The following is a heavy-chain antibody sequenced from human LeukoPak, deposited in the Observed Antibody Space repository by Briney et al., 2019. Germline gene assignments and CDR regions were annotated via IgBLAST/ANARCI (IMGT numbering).Heavy chain of an antibody. V-gene: IGHV1-46*01. D-gene: IGHD3-3*01. CDR1: GYTFTNYY. CDR3: ARELVTIFGVVTTNNAFDI. CDR2: INPSGGST. Sequence: ASVKVSCKASGYTFTNYYMHWVRQAPGQGLEWMGIINPSGGSTSYAQKFQGRVTMTRDTSTSTVYMELSSLRSEDTAVYYCARELVTIFGVVTTNNAFDIWGQGTMVTVSS. J-gene: IGHJ3*02.